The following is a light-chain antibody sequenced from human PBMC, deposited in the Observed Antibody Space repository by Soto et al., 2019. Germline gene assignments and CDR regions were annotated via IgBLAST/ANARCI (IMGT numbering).Light chain of an antibody. CDR3: QKYNSAPRT. J-gene: IGKJ3*01. CDR1: QAISNY. CDR2: AAS. Sequence: DIQMTQSPSSLSASVGDRVTITCRASQAISNYLAWYQQKPGKVPKLLIYAASTLQSGIPSRFSGSGSGTDFTLTISSLQPEDAATYYCQKYNSAPRTFGPGTKVDIK. V-gene: IGKV1-27*01.